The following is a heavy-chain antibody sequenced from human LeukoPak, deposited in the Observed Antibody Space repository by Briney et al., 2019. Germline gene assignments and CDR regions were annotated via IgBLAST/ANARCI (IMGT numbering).Heavy chain of an antibody. CDR1: GGSISSYY. CDR3: SREGGANDY. CDR2: SYTSGSA. V-gene: IGHV4-4*07. Sequence: SETLSLTCIVSGGSISSYYWSWSRQPAAKGLELNGRSYTSGSASYNHSLNSRVTMSVDTSKNQFSLYLNSVTAAATAMSDCSREGGANDYWGQGTLVSVCS. D-gene: IGHD4/OR15-4a*01. J-gene: IGHJ4*02.